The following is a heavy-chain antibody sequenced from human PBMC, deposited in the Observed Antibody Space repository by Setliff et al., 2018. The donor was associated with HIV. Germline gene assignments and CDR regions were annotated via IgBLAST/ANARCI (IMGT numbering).Heavy chain of an antibody. V-gene: IGHV1-18*01. CDR1: GYTFTSYG. Sequence: ASVKVSCKASGYTFTSYGISWVRQAPGQGLEWMGWISAYNGNTNYTQKLQGRVTVTTDTSTSTAYMELRSLRSDDTAVYYCAREWGGCSSSKAGYYYYTDVWGKGTTVTVS. J-gene: IGHJ6*03. CDR3: AREWGGCSSSKAGYYYYTDV. D-gene: IGHD6-13*01. CDR2: ISAYNGNT.